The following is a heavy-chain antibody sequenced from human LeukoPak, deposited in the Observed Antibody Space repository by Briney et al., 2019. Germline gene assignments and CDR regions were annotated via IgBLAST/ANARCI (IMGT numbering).Heavy chain of an antibody. V-gene: IGHV3-21*01. J-gene: IGHJ4*02. CDR3: ARADDSSGYTGGTFDY. Sequence: GGSLRPSCAASVFTFSSYSMNWVRQAPGRGLEWVSSISSSSSYIYYADSVKGRFTISRDNAKNSLYLQMNSLRAEDTAVYYCARADDSSGYTGGTFDYWGQGTLVTVSS. CDR2: ISSSSSYI. D-gene: IGHD3-22*01. CDR1: VFTFSSYS.